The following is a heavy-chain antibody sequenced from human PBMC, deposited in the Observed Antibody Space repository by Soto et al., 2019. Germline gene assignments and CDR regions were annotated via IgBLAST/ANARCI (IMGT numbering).Heavy chain of an antibody. CDR3: ARASSSWYYYYGMDV. Sequence: SETLSLTCAVYGGSFSGYYWSWIRQPPGKGLEWIGEINHSGSTNYNPSLKSRVTISVDTSKNQFSLKLSSVTAADTAVYYCARASSSWYYYYGMDVWGQGTTVTVSS. V-gene: IGHV4-34*01. CDR2: INHSGST. D-gene: IGHD6-13*01. J-gene: IGHJ6*02. CDR1: GGSFSGYY.